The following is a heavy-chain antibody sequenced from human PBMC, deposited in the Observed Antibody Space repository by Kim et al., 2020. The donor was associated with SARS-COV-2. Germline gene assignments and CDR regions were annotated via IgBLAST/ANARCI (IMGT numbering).Heavy chain of an antibody. Sequence: VQGRFTISRDNAKNTLYLQMHGLRTEDTAVYYCAKVSGYDSGGFYAFSRSWGQGTRVTVSS. J-gene: IGHJ5*02. CDR3: AKVSGYDSGGFYAFSRS. D-gene: IGHD5-12*01. V-gene: IGHV3-74*01.